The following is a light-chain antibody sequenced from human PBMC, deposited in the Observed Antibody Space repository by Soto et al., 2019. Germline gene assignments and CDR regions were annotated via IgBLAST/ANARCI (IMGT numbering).Light chain of an antibody. CDR2: GAS. CDR1: QSVSSSS. CDR3: QQYGSSPPT. Sequence: EIGFTQSPGTLSLSPGEGATLSCRASQSVSSSSLAWYQQKPGQAPRLLIYGASSRATGIPDRFSGSGSGTDFTLTISRLELEDFAVYYCQQYGSSPPTLGQGTQVDMK. J-gene: IGKJ1*01. V-gene: IGKV3-20*01.